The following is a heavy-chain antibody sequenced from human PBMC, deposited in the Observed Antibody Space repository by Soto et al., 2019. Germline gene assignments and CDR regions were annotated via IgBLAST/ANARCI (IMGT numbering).Heavy chain of an antibody. J-gene: IGHJ6*02. CDR2: ISGSGGST. D-gene: IGHD1-26*01. CDR1: GFTFSSYA. Sequence: QPGGSLRLSCAASGFTFSSYAMSWVSQAPGKGLEWVSAISGSGGSTYYADSVKGRFTISRDNSKNTLYLQMNSLRAEDTAVYYCAKDGLTGAGSSYYYGMDVWGQVTTDTVSS. CDR3: AKDGLTGAGSSYYYGMDV. V-gene: IGHV3-23*01.